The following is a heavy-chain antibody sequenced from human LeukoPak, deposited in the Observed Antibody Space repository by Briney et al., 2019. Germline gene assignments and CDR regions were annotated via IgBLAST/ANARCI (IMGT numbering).Heavy chain of an antibody. V-gene: IGHV3-23*01. CDR3: AKATDYSNYYYYYYMGV. J-gene: IGHJ6*03. CDR2: ISGSGGST. CDR1: GFTFSSYA. D-gene: IGHD4-11*01. Sequence: GGSLRLPCAASGFTFSSYAMSWVRQAPGKGLEWVSAISGSGGSTYYADSVKGRFTISRDNSKNTLYLQMNSLRAEDTAVYYCAKATDYSNYYYYYYMGVWGKGTTVTVSS.